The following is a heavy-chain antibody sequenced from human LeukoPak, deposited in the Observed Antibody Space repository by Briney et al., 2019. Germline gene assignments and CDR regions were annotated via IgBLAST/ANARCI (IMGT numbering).Heavy chain of an antibody. D-gene: IGHD5-12*01. CDR1: GGSMNFYY. Sequence: SEILSLACSVSGGSMNFYYWAWIRQSAGKGLEWIGRVLTNGNVDYNVSLKSRLTLSIDTSRSHFSLTLRSVTAADTAVYYCARGRAYELQNAFDLWGQGAVVTVS. V-gene: IGHV4-4*07. J-gene: IGHJ3*01. CDR3: ARGRAYELQNAFDL. CDR2: VLTNGNV.